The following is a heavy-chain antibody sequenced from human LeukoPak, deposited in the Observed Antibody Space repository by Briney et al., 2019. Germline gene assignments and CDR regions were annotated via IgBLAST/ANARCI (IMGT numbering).Heavy chain of an antibody. J-gene: IGHJ4*02. V-gene: IGHV3-30*02. CDR1: GFTFSSYG. CDR2: IRYDGSNK. D-gene: IGHD3-9*01. CDR3: AKTAWDYQILTGYRYYFDY. Sequence: GGSLRLSCAASGFTFSSYGMHWVRQAPGKGLEWVAFIRYDGSNKYYADSVKGRFTISRDNSKNTLYLQMNSPRAEDTAVYYCAKTAWDYQILTGYRYYFDYWGQGTLVTVSS.